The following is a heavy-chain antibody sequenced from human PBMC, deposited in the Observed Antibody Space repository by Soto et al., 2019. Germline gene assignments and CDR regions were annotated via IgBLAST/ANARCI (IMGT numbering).Heavy chain of an antibody. D-gene: IGHD6-13*01. CDR2: INAANGDT. J-gene: IGHJ5*01. Sequence: ASVKVSCKASGYTFTSYGIHWVRQAPGQRLEWMGWINAANGDTKYSPKFQGRVTITRDTSASTAYMELSSLRSEDTAVYYCVKTHVPATGIDWFDSWGQGTRVTVSS. CDR1: GYTFTSYG. V-gene: IGHV1-3*01. CDR3: VKTHVPATGIDWFDS.